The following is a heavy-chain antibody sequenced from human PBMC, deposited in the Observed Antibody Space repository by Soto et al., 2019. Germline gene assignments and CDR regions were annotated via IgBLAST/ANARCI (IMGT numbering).Heavy chain of an antibody. CDR2: IKQDGSEK. Sequence: GGSLRLSCAASGFTFSSYWMSWVRQAPGKGLEWVANIKQDGSEKYYVDSVKGRFTISRDNAKNSLYLQMNSLRAEDTAVYYCARDLADWNYEDEYFQHWGQGTLVTVSS. CDR3: ARDLADWNYEDEYFQH. J-gene: IGHJ1*01. CDR1: GFTFSSYW. V-gene: IGHV3-7*01. D-gene: IGHD1-7*01.